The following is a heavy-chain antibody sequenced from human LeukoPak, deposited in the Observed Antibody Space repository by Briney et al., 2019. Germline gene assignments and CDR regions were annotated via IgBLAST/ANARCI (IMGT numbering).Heavy chain of an antibody. CDR1: GFTFSSYS. Sequence: GGSLRLSCAASGFTFSSYSMNWVRQAPGKGLEWVSSISSSSSYIYYADSVKGRFTISRDNAKNSLYLQMNSLRAEDTAVYSCASGRSSGWFFDYWGQGTLVTVSS. D-gene: IGHD6-19*01. CDR3: ASGRSSGWFFDY. V-gene: IGHV3-21*04. CDR2: ISSSSSYI. J-gene: IGHJ4*02.